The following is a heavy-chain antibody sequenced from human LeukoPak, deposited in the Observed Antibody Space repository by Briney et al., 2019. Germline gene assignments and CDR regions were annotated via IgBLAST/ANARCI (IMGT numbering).Heavy chain of an antibody. V-gene: IGHV3-23*01. J-gene: IGHJ4*02. Sequence: PGGSLRLSCAASGFIFSNYAMSWVRQAPGKGLEWVSTISGSGGSIYDADSVKGRFTISRDNSKNTLYLQMNSLRAEDTAVYYCAKTKVFTSGFPLDFWGQGTLVTVSS. CDR3: AKTKVFTSGFPLDF. CDR2: ISGSGGSI. D-gene: IGHD3-22*01. CDR1: GFIFSNYA.